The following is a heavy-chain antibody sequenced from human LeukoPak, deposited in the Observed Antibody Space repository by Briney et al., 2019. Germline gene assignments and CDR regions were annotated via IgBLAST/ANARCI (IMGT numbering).Heavy chain of an antibody. D-gene: IGHD3-9*01. CDR3: AREDDILTRGFDP. J-gene: IGHJ5*02. V-gene: IGHV4-59*01. CDR2: IYYSGST. Sequence: SETLSLTCTVSGGSISSYYWSWIRQPPGKGLEWIGYIYYSGSTNYNPSLKSRVTISVDTSKNQFSLKLSSVTAADTAVYYCAREDDILTRGFDPWGQGTLVTVSS. CDR1: GGSISSYY.